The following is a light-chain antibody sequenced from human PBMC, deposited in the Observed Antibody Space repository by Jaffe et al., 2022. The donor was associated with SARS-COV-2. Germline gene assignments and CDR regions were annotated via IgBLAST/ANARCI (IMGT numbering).Light chain of an antibody. J-gene: IGLJ1*01. CDR2: EVN. CDR3: SSFAGSNPYV. Sequence: QSALTQPPSASGSPGQSVSISCTGTSSDVGGYNYVSWYQQHPGKAPKLMIYEVNKRASGVPDRFSGSKSGNTASLTVSGLQAEDEADYYCSSFAGSNPYVFGSGTKVTVL. CDR1: SSDVGGYNY. V-gene: IGLV2-8*01.